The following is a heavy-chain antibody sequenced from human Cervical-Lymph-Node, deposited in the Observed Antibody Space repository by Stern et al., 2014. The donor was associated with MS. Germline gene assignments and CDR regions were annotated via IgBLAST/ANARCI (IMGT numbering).Heavy chain of an antibody. CDR3: ARDIGPEGATFNY. CDR1: GFTLSRYA. D-gene: IGHD1-26*01. J-gene: IGHJ4*02. Sequence: VQLVESGGGVGQPGRSLRLSCAASGFTLSRYAMHWVRQAPGQGLEWMSTTSLDGSDKHYADSVKGRFTISRDNYKNVLFLQMNSLRADDTAVYYCARDIGPEGATFNYWGQGTLVSVSS. V-gene: IGHV3-30*01. CDR2: TSLDGSDK.